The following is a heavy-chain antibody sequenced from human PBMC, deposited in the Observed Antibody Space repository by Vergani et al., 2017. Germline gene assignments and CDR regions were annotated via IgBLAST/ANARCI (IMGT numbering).Heavy chain of an antibody. J-gene: IGHJ6*03. V-gene: IGHV1-69*01. CDR2: IIPIFGTA. CDR1: GGTFSSYA. Sequence: QVQLVQSGAEVKKPGSSVKVSCKASGGTFSSYAISWVRQATGQGLEWMGGIIPIFGTANYAQKFQGRVTITADESTSTAYMERSSLRSEDTAVYYCARGEGIAARLTSYYYYYYMDVWGKGTTVTVSS. D-gene: IGHD6-6*01. CDR3: ARGEGIAARLTSYYYYYYMDV.